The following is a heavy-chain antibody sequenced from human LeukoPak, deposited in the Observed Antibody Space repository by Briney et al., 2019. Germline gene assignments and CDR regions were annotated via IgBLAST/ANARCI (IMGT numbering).Heavy chain of an antibody. CDR3: ARDFPGYGDYHKPDC. V-gene: IGHV1-18*04. D-gene: IGHD4-17*01. CDR1: GYTFTSYG. CDR2: ISAYNGNT. J-gene: IGHJ4*02. Sequence: RASVKVSCKASGYTFTSYGISWVRQAPGQGLEWMGWISAYNGNTNYAQKLQGRVTMTTDTSTSTAYMELRSLRSDDTAVYYCARDFPGYGDYHKPDCWGQGTLVTVSS.